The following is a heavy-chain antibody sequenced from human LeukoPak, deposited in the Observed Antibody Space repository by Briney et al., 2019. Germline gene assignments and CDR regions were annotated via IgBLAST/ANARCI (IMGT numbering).Heavy chain of an antibody. CDR2: INPNSGGT. J-gene: IGHJ4*02. D-gene: IGHD6-19*01. CDR1: GGTFSSYA. V-gene: IGHV1-2*02. CDR3: ARQDSSGWYGGVGLDY. Sequence: ASVKVSCKASGGTFSSYAISWVRQAPGQGLEWMGWINPNSGGTNYAQKFQGRVTMTRDTSISTAYMELSRLRSDDTAVYYCARQDSSGWYGGVGLDYWGQGTLVTVSS.